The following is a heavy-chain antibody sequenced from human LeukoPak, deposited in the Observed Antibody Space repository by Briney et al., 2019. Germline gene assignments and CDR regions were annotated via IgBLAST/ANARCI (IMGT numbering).Heavy chain of an antibody. V-gene: IGHV1-24*01. CDR1: GYTLTELS. Sequence: ASVTVSCKVSGYTLTELSMHWVRQAPGKGLEWMGGFDPEDGETIYAQKFQGRVTMTEDTSTDTAYMELSSLRSEDTAVYYCATPPKPMVRGVINYYYYGMDVWGQGTTVTVSS. CDR2: FDPEDGET. J-gene: IGHJ6*02. D-gene: IGHD3-10*01. CDR3: ATPPKPMVRGVINYYYYGMDV.